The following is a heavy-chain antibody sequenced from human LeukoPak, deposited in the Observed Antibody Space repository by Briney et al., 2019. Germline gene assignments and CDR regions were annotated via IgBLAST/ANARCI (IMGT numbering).Heavy chain of an antibody. Sequence: HPGGSLGLSCAASGFTFSNYWMSWVRQAPGKGLEWVADIKQDGSDKYYVDSVKGRFTISRDNAKNSLYLQMISLRAEDTAVYFCARDPGHNSFDFWGQGTMVTVSS. CDR3: ARDPGHNSFDF. V-gene: IGHV3-7*03. CDR2: IKQDGSDK. D-gene: IGHD1-1*01. CDR1: GFTFSNYW. J-gene: IGHJ3*01.